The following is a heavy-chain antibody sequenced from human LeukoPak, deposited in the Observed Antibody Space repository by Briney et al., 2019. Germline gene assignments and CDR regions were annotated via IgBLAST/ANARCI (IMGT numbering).Heavy chain of an antibody. Sequence: SETLSLTCTVSGGSISSSSYYWGWIRQPPGKGLEWIGSIYYSGSTYYNPSLKSRVTISVDTSKNQFSLKLSSVTAADTAVYYCARNQPTHDHGDSYDAFDIWGQGTMVTVSS. V-gene: IGHV4-39*07. D-gene: IGHD4-17*01. CDR3: ARNQPTHDHGDSYDAFDI. CDR1: GGSISSSSYY. CDR2: IYYSGST. J-gene: IGHJ3*02.